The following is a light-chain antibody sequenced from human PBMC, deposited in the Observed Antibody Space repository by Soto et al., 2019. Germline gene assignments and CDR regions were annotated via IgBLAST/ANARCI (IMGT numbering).Light chain of an antibody. V-gene: IGKV3-11*01. Sequence: EIVLTQSPATLSLSPGERATLSCRASQSVSSYLAWYKQKPGQAPRLLLYDASNRATGIPARFSGSGSGTDFTLTISSLEPEDFAVYYCQQRSNWPPRFTFGPGTKVDIK. CDR1: QSVSSY. J-gene: IGKJ3*01. CDR3: QQRSNWPPRFT. CDR2: DAS.